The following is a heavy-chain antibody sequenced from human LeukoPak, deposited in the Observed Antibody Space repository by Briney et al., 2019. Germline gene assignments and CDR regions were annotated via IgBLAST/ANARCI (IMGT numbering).Heavy chain of an antibody. CDR3: AKDRSLLVVVAATSDY. CDR1: GFTFSSYA. Sequence: GGSLRLSCAASGFTFSSYAMSWVRQAPGKGPEWVSAISGSGGSTYYADSVKGRFTISRDNSKNTLYLQMNSLRAEDTAVYYCAKDRSLLVVVAATSDYWGQGTLVTVSS. J-gene: IGHJ4*02. V-gene: IGHV3-23*01. D-gene: IGHD2-15*01. CDR2: ISGSGGST.